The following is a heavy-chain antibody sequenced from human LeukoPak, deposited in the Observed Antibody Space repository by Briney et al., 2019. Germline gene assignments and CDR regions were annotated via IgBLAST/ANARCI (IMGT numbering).Heavy chain of an antibody. V-gene: IGHV3-30*04. CDR2: ISYDGSNK. CDR3: ARDPMVTGYFDY. CDR1: GFTFSSYA. D-gene: IGHD5-18*01. J-gene: IGHJ4*02. Sequence: PGGSLRLSCAASGFTFSSYAMHWVRQAPGKGLEWVAVISYDGSNKYYADSVKGRFTISRDSAKNSLYLQMNSLRAEDTAVYYCARDPMVTGYFDYWGQGTLVTVSS.